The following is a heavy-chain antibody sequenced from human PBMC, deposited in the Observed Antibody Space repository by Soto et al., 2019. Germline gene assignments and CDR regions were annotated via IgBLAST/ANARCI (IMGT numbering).Heavy chain of an antibody. D-gene: IGHD3-10*01. Sequence: QVQLQESGPGLVKPSETLSLTCTVSGGSISSSSWSWIRQPPGKGLEWIGFINYSGSTYNPSLKSRXTXXEDTSMTQFSLRLRSVTAADTAVYYCAPGGVRMDVWGQGTTVTVSS. CDR2: INYSGST. CDR3: APGGVRMDV. CDR1: GGSISSSS. V-gene: IGHV4-59*01. J-gene: IGHJ6*02.